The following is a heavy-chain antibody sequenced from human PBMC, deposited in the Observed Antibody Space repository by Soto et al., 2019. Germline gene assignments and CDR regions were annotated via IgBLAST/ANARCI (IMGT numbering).Heavy chain of an antibody. CDR2: IIPIFGTA. D-gene: IGHD1-26*01. J-gene: IGHJ4*02. CDR1: GGTFSSYA. V-gene: IGHV1-69*13. Sequence: SVKVSCKASGGTFSSYAISWVRQAPGQGLEWMGGIIPIFGTANYAQKFQGRVTITADESTSTAYMELSSLRSEDTAVYYCARDLVGATGPFDYWGQGTPVTVS. CDR3: ARDLVGATGPFDY.